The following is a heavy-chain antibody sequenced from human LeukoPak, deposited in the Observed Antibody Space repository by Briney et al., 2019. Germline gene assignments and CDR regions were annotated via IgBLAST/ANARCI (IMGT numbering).Heavy chain of an antibody. CDR1: GFTFSSYG. Sequence: GSLRLSCAASGFTFSSYGMHWVRRAPGKGRGWVAFIRYDGSNKYYADSVKGRFTISRDNSKNTLYLQMNSLRAEDTAVYYCAKDKRFLEWLPDYWGQGTLVTVSS. CDR2: IRYDGSNK. V-gene: IGHV3-30*02. D-gene: IGHD3-3*01. CDR3: AKDKRFLEWLPDY. J-gene: IGHJ4*02.